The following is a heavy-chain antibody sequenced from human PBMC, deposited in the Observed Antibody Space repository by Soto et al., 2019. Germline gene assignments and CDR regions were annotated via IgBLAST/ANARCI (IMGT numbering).Heavy chain of an antibody. J-gene: IGHJ4*02. V-gene: IGHV3-15*01. CDR3: TTGLAAAGTNY. D-gene: IGHD6-13*01. CDR1: GFTFNAAW. Sequence: LRLSCAASGFTFNAAWMSWVRQAPGKGLEWVGRIKSKTDGGTTDFAAPVKGRFTVSRDDSKNTVYLQMNSLKIEDTAVYYCTTGLAAAGTNYWGQGTLVTVSS. CDR2: IKSKTDGGTT.